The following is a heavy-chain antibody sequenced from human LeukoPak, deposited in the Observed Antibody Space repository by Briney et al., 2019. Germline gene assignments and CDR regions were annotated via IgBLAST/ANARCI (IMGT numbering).Heavy chain of an antibody. V-gene: IGHV1-69*13. CDR2: IIPIFGTA. D-gene: IGHD6-19*01. CDR1: GGTFSSYA. Sequence: ASVKVSCKASGGTFSSYAISWVRQAPGQGLEWMGGIIPIFGTANYAQKFQGRVTITADESTSTAYMELSSLRSDDTAVYYCARGTAAVAGICGMDVWGQGTTVTVSS. CDR3: ARGTAAVAGICGMDV. J-gene: IGHJ6*02.